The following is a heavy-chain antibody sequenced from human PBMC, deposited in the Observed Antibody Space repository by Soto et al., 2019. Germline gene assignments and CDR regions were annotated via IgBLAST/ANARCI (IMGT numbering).Heavy chain of an antibody. D-gene: IGHD5-18*01. Sequence: SVKVSCKASGGTCRSYFFSWLRRAPGQGLEWMGGVFPIFGTVNYAQKFQGRVTITADESTSTVYMELASLTSEDTAVYFCARILEFRDGYISHFDYWGQGTVVTVSS. CDR3: ARILEFRDGYISHFDY. CDR2: VFPIFGTV. J-gene: IGHJ4*02. V-gene: IGHV1-69*13. CDR1: GGTCRSYF.